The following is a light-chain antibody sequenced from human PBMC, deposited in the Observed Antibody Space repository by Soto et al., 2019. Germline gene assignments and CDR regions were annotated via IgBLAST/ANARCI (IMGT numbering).Light chain of an antibody. Sequence: QSALTQPRSVSGSPGQSVTISCTGTSSDVGGYNYVSWYQQHPGKAPKLIIYDVNKRPSGVPDRFSGSKSGNTASLTISRLQAEDEADYYCCSYAGSFTYVFGTATKLTVL. J-gene: IGLJ1*01. CDR3: CSYAGSFTYV. CDR2: DVN. CDR1: SSDVGGYNY. V-gene: IGLV2-11*01.